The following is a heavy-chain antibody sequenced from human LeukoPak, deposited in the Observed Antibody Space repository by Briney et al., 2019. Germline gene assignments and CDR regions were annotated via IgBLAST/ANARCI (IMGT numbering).Heavy chain of an antibody. CDR2: ISSSSSYI. Sequence: GGSLRLSCAASGFTFSSYSMNWVRQAPGKGLEWVSSISSSSSYIYYADSVKGRFTISRDNAKNSLYLQMNSLRAEDTAAYYCARDRYYGSGSYSLMGTYHPLNDYWGQGTLVTVSS. V-gene: IGHV3-21*01. CDR1: GFTFSSYS. D-gene: IGHD3-10*01. J-gene: IGHJ4*02. CDR3: ARDRYYGSGSYSLMGTYHPLNDY.